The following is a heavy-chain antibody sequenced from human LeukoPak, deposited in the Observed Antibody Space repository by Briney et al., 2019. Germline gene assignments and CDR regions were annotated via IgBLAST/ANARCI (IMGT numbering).Heavy chain of an antibody. CDR1: GGSISSYY. D-gene: IGHD1-26*01. J-gene: IGHJ4*02. V-gene: IGHV4-59*08. Sequence: SETLSQICTVSGGSISSYYWSWIRQHPGKGLEWIGYIYDSGSTNYNPSLKSRVPISVDTSKNQFSLKLTSVTAADTAVYYCARHGRGSSRTIDYWGQGALVTVSS. CDR2: IYDSGST. CDR3: ARHGRGSSRTIDY.